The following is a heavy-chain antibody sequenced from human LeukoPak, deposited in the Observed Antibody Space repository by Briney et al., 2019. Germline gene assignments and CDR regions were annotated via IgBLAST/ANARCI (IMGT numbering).Heavy chain of an antibody. CDR2: ISGSGGST. D-gene: IGHD3-10*01. CDR1: GFTFSSFA. Sequence: GGSLRLSCAASGFTFSSFAMTWVRQAPGKGLEWVSSISGSGGSTYYADSVQGRFTISRDNSKNTLYLQMNSLRAEDTAVYYCAKYLGSGTSFDDWGQGTLVSVSA. CDR3: AKYLGSGTSFDD. V-gene: IGHV3-23*01. J-gene: IGHJ4*02.